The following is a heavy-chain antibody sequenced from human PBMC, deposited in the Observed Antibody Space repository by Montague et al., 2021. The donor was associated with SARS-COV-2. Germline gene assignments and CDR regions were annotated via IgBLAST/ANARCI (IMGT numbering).Heavy chain of an antibody. CDR1: GGSFSGNY. CDR2: INHYGST. V-gene: IGHV4-34*01. J-gene: IGHJ6*02. CDR3: ARGLPVTTLFYYFGMDV. D-gene: IGHD4-11*01. Sequence: SETLSLTCAVYGGSFSGNYWSWIRQPPGKGLEWIGEINHYGSTXXXPSXXXRVTVSVDTSKNQFSLKLSSVTAADTAVYYCARGLPVTTLFYYFGMDVWGQGTTVTVSS.